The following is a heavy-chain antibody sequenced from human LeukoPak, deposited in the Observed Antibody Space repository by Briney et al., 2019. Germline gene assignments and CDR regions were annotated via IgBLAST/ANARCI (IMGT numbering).Heavy chain of an antibody. J-gene: IGHJ6*03. CDR2: TSGSASYT. CDR3: ARAFGGYDSQSFFYYMDV. D-gene: IGHD5-12*01. V-gene: IGHV3-11*06. CDR1: GFTFSDYY. Sequence: GGSLRLSCAASGFTFSDYYMSWIRQAPGKGLEWVACTSGSASYTYYADSVKGRFTISRGSAKNSLYLQMNSLRAEDTAVYYCARAFGGYDSQSFFYYMDVGGKGTTVTVSS.